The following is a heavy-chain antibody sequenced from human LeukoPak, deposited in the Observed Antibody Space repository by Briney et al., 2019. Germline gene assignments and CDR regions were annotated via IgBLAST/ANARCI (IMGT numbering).Heavy chain of an antibody. CDR3: ARALFQAAMDV. CDR1: GFTFSSYA. D-gene: IGHD2-15*01. V-gene: IGHV3-30-3*01. J-gene: IGHJ6*04. Sequence: PGRSLRLSCAASGFTFSSYAMHWVRQAPGKGLEWVAVISYDGSNKYYADSVKGRFTISRDNSKNTLYLQMNSLRAEDTAVYYCARALFQAAMDVWGKGTTVTVSS. CDR2: ISYDGSNK.